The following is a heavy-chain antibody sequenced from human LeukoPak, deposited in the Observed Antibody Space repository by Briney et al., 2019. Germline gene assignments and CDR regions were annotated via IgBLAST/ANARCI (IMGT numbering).Heavy chain of an antibody. CDR1: GFTFSSYS. CDR2: ISSSSSHI. CDR3: ASWLRWQYYYYYGMDV. D-gene: IGHD5-24*01. J-gene: IGHJ6*02. V-gene: IGHV3-21*01. Sequence: PGGSLRLSCAASGFTFSSYSMNSVRQAPGKGLEWVSSISSSSSHIYYADSVKGRFTISRDNAKNSLYLQVNSLRAEDTAVYYCASWLRWQYYYYYGMDVWGQGTTVTVSS.